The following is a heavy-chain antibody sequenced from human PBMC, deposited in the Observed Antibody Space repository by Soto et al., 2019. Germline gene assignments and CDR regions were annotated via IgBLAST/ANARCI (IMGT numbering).Heavy chain of an antibody. J-gene: IGHJ5*02. CDR1: GGSFGGYY. CDR3: AGGYSSSWYLWFDP. Sequence: PSETLSLTCAVYGGSFGGYYWSWIRQPPGKGLEWIGEINHSGSTNYNPSLKSRVTISVDTSKNQFSLKLSSVTAADTAVYYCAGGYSSSWYLWFDPWGQGTLVTFSS. V-gene: IGHV4-34*01. CDR2: INHSGST. D-gene: IGHD6-13*01.